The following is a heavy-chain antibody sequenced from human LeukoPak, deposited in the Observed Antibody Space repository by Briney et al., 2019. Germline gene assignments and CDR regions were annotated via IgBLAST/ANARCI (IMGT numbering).Heavy chain of an antibody. D-gene: IGHD3-22*01. CDR1: GFTFSNYA. V-gene: IGHV3-23*01. CDR3: ARDPTASYYDSSGYSAYAFDI. Sequence: AGSLRLSCAASGFTFSNYAMDWVRQAPGKGLEWVAAICTGGGRAYYADSVKGRFTISRDNSKNTLYLQMNSLRAEDTAVYYCARDPTASYYDSSGYSAYAFDIWGQGTMVTVSS. J-gene: IGHJ3*02. CDR2: ICTGGGRA.